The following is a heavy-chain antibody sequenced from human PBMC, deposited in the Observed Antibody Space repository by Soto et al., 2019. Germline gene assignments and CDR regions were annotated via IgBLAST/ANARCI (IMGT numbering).Heavy chain of an antibody. J-gene: IGHJ4*02. V-gene: IGHV1-2*02. CDR2: NNPNSGGT. D-gene: IGHD6-13*01. CDR3: ARDPALRYCSSWSFDY. CDR1: GYTFTGYY. Sequence: GASVKVSCKASGYTFTGYYMHWVRQAPGQGLEWMGWNNPNSGGTNYAQKFQGRVTMTRDTSIRTAYMELSRLRSDDTAVYYCARDPALRYCSSWSFDYWGQGTLVTVSS.